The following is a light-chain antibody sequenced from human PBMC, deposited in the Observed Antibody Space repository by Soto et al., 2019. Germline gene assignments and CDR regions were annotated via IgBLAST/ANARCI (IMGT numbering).Light chain of an antibody. CDR2: AAS. J-gene: IGKJ2*01. Sequence: DIQMTQSPSSLSASVGDRVTITCRASQTITGYLNWYQQRPGKAPKLLIYAASSLQSGVPSRFSGSGSGTDFTLTINGLQPEDFATYYCQQSHGIPYTFGQGTKLEIK. V-gene: IGKV1-39*01. CDR1: QTITGY. CDR3: QQSHGIPYT.